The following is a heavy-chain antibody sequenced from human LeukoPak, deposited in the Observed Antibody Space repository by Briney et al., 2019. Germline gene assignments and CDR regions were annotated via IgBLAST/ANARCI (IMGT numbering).Heavy chain of an antibody. Sequence: GGSQRLSCAASGFTFSSHSMNWVRQVPGKGLEWISYISSSSNTIYYAGSVKGRFTISRDNAKNSLYLQMNSLRDDDTAVYYCARDRYGDYDFDYWGQGTLVTVSS. CDR3: ARDRYGDYDFDY. D-gene: IGHD4-17*01. V-gene: IGHV3-48*02. CDR2: ISSSSNTI. CDR1: GFTFSSHS. J-gene: IGHJ4*02.